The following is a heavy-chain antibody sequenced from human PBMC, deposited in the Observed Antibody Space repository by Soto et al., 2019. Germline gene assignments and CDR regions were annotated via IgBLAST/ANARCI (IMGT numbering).Heavy chain of an antibody. D-gene: IGHD2-15*01. CDR2: ISAYNGNT. CDR1: GYTFTSYG. Sequence: ASVKVSCKASGYTFTSYGISWVRQAPGQGLEWMGWISAYNGNTNYAQKLQGRVTMTTDTSTSTAYMELRSLRSDDTAVYYCAIDAVCSGGSCYPYYFDYWGQGTLVTVSS. J-gene: IGHJ4*02. V-gene: IGHV1-18*01. CDR3: AIDAVCSGGSCYPYYFDY.